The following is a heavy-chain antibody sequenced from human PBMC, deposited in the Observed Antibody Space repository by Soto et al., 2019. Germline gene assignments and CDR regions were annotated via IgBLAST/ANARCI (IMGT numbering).Heavy chain of an antibody. Sequence: GESLKISCQSSGYTFSNFWIGWVRQLPGKGLEWMGIIYPGDHETRYSPSFHGKVTISADRSINTAYLQWNSREASDTAFYFCARSPRSSPYFDYWGQGALVTVSS. D-gene: IGHD6-13*01. V-gene: IGHV5-51*01. CDR1: GYTFSNFW. J-gene: IGHJ4*02. CDR3: ARSPRSSPYFDY. CDR2: IYPGDHET.